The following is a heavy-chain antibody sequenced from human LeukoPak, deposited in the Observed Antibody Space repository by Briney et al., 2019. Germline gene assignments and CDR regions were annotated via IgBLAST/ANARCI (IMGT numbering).Heavy chain of an antibody. CDR3: ARDAQWLVPEGYYYYMDV. J-gene: IGHJ6*03. CDR2: ISSRSSYI. CDR1: GFTFSRYN. D-gene: IGHD6-19*01. V-gene: IGHV3-21*01. Sequence: GGSLRLSCAGSGFTFSRYNMNWFRQAPGKGLERVSSISSRSSYIFYADSVKGRFTISRDNAKNSLYLQMNSLGAEDTAVYYCARDAQWLVPEGYYYYMDVWGRGTTVTVSS.